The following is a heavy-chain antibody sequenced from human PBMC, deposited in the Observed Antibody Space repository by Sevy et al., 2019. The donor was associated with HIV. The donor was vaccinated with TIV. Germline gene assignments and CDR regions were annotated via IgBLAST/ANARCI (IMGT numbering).Heavy chain of an antibody. CDR1: GFAFHDHA. CDR2: ISWNSGSI. V-gene: IGHV3-9*01. CDR3: AKDLYRGRDGINCYSYYYYFYGLDV. J-gene: IGHJ6*02. Sequence: SLKISCTASGFAFHDHAMHWVRQAPGKGLEWVSGISWNSGSIGYAESVKGRFTISRDNAKQSIYLQMNNLRPDDTALYYCAKDLYRGRDGINCYSYYYYFYGLDVWGQGTTVTVSS. D-gene: IGHD2-21*01.